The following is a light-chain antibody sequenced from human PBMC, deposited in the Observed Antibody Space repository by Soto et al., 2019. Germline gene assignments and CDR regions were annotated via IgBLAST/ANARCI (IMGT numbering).Light chain of an antibody. CDR2: GAS. J-gene: IGKJ5*01. CDR1: QFVSSRY. V-gene: IGKV3-20*01. CDR3: QQSGSSPIT. Sequence: IVLTQSPGTLSLSPVESATLLCRASQFVSSRYLAWYQQKPRQAPSLLLYGASSRATGSPARSSGSGSGTDFTLTVTPLEPEDFAVYFCQQSGSSPITLGQETRLEIK.